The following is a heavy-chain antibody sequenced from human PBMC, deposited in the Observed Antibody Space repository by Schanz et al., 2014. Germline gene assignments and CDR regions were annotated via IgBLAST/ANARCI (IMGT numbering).Heavy chain of an antibody. J-gene: IGHJ4*02. D-gene: IGHD3-10*01. CDR1: GFTFSDAW. V-gene: IGHV3-15*01. Sequence: EVQLVESGGGLVKPGGSLRLSCAASGFTFSDAWLNWVRQAPGKGLEWVGRIKSETDGGTTDYAAPVKGRFTISRDDSKNTLYLQLNSLKTDDTAVYYCTTSGSPPHWGQGTLVTVSS. CDR2: IKSETDGGTT. CDR3: TTSGSPPH.